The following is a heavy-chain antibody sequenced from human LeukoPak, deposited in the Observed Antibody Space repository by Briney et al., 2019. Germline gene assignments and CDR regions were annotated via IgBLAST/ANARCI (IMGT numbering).Heavy chain of an antibody. J-gene: IGHJ5*02. V-gene: IGHV4-39*07. CDR1: GGSISSSSYY. D-gene: IGHD3-22*01. CDR2: NYYSGST. Sequence: ETLSLTCTVSGGSISSSSYYWGWIRQPPGKGLEWIGSNYYSGSTYYKSSLKSRVTISVDTSKNQFSLKLSSVTAADTAVYYCARGTMIVVVGNWFDPWGQGTLVTVSS. CDR3: ARGTMIVVVGNWFDP.